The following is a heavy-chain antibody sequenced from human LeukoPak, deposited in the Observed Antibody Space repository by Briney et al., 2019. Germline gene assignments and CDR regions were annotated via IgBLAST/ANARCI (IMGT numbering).Heavy chain of an antibody. CDR1: GFTLSSYW. D-gene: IGHD2-2*02. Sequence: GGSLRLSCAASGFTLSSYWMSWVRQAPGKGLEWVANIKQDGSEKYYVDSVKGRFTISRDNAKNSLYLQMNSLRAEDTAVYYCARDDTADYFDYWGQGTLVTVSS. CDR3: ARDDTADYFDY. CDR2: IKQDGSEK. V-gene: IGHV3-7*01. J-gene: IGHJ4*02.